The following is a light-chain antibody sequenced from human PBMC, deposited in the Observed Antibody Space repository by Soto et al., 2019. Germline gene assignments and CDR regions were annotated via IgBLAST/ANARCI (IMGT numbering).Light chain of an antibody. Sequence: IVMTQSPATLSVSPGERATLSCRASQSISTYLAWYQQKPCQAPRLLIFGASPRATGIPARFSGSGSGSEFTLNISSLQSEDYAVYSCQQYNNWPLVTFGGGTKVEIK. CDR2: GAS. J-gene: IGKJ4*01. V-gene: IGKV3-15*01. CDR1: QSISTY. CDR3: QQYNNWPLVT.